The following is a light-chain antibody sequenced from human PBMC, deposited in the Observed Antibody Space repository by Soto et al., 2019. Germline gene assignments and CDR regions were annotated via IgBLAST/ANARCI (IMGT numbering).Light chain of an antibody. CDR2: GAS. J-gene: IGKJ4*01. V-gene: IGKV3-20*01. Sequence: EIVLTQSPGTLSLSPGERATLSCRASQTVSSSYLAWYRQKPGQAPRLLIYGASSRATGIPDRFSGSGSGTDFTLTISRLDPEDFAVYYCQHYGSSPLTFGGGTKVEIK. CDR3: QHYGSSPLT. CDR1: QTVSSSY.